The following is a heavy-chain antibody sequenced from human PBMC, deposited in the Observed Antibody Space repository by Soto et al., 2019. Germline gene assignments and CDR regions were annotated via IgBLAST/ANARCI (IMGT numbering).Heavy chain of an antibody. D-gene: IGHD6-19*01. J-gene: IGHJ4*02. CDR3: ANEATYSSGWGSFDY. V-gene: IGHV3-23*01. CDR1: GFTFSSYA. CDR2: ISGSGIST. Sequence: EVQLLESGGGLVQPGGSLRLSCAASGFTFSSYAMSWVRQAPGKGLEWVSAISGSGISTYYADSVKCRFTISRDNSKNTLYLQMHSLRAEDTAVYYCANEATYSSGWGSFDYLGQGTLVTVSS.